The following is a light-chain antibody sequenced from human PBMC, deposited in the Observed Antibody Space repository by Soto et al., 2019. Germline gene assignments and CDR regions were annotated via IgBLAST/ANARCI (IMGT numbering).Light chain of an antibody. CDR1: SSYIRGYNY. Sequence: QSALTQPASVSGSPGQSITISCTGTSSYIRGYNYVSWYQQHPDKAPKLMIYEVSNRPSGVSDRFSGSKSGTTASLTISGLQADDEGDYYCSSYTSSSTYVFGTGTKLTVL. CDR2: EVS. J-gene: IGLJ1*01. V-gene: IGLV2-14*01. CDR3: SSYTSSSTYV.